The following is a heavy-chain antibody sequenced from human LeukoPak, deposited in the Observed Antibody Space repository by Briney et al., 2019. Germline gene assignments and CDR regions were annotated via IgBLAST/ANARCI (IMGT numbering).Heavy chain of an antibody. CDR1: GYPFTTYE. V-gene: IGHV1-8*01. Sequence: GASVKVSCKTSGYPFTTYEINWVRQAAGQGLGWMGWVHPNTGNTAYAQRFQGRVTMTKDTSISAAYMELSSLTSNDTAVYFCARGPRNDPWGQGTLVTVSS. D-gene: IGHD1-14*01. CDR3: ARGPRNDP. CDR2: VHPNTGNT. J-gene: IGHJ5*02.